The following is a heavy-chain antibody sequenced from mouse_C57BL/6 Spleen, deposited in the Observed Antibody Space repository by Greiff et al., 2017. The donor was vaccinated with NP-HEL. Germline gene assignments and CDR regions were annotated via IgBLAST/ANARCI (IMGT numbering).Heavy chain of an antibody. V-gene: IGHV2-2*01. CDR3: ASNSPTGTRAMDY. Sequence: QVQLKQSGPGLVQPSQSLSITCTVSGFSLTSYGVHWVRQSPGKGLEWLGVIWSGGSTDYNAAFISRLSISKDNSKSQVFFKMNSLQADDTAIYYCASNSPTGTRAMDYWGQGTSVTVSS. CDR2: IWSGGST. J-gene: IGHJ4*01. CDR1: GFSLTSYG. D-gene: IGHD4-1*02.